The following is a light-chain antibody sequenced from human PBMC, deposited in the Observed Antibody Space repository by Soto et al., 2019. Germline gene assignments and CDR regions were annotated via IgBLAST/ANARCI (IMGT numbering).Light chain of an antibody. Sequence: DIQMTQSPSSLSASVGDRVTISCRASQSISIYLKWDQHKPGKAPKLLIYAASSLQTGVPSRFSGSRSGTDFALTISSLQREDFATYYCQQTDTFPRTFGQGTKVDI. CDR3: QQTDTFPRT. CDR1: QSISIY. J-gene: IGKJ1*01. V-gene: IGKV1-39*01. CDR2: AAS.